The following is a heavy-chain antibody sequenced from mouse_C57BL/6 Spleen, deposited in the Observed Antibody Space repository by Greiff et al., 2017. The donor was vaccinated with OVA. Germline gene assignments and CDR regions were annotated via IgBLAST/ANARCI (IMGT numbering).Heavy chain of an antibody. Sequence: EVQLVESGGGLVKPGGSLKLSCAASGFTFSSYAMSWVRQTPEKRLEWVATISDGGSYTYYPDNVKGRFTISRDNAKNNLYLQMSHLKSEDTAMYYCARVRTWYFDVWGTGTTVTVSS. V-gene: IGHV5-4*01. CDR3: ARVRTWYFDV. CDR1: GFTFSSYA. CDR2: ISDGGSYT. J-gene: IGHJ1*03.